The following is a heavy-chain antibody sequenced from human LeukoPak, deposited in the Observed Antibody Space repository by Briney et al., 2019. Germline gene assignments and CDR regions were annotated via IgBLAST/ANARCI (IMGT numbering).Heavy chain of an antibody. Sequence: SETLSLTCTVSGGSISSYYWSWIRQPPGKGLEWIGYIYYSGSTNYNPSLKSRVTISVDTSKNQFSLKLSSVTAADTAVYYCTSYYYDSSGYYNFDYWGQGTLVTASS. V-gene: IGHV4-59*01. CDR3: TSYYYDSSGYYNFDY. D-gene: IGHD3-22*01. CDR2: IYYSGST. CDR1: GGSISSYY. J-gene: IGHJ4*02.